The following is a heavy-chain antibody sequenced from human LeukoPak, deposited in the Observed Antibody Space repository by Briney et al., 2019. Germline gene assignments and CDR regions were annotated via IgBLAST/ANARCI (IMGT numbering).Heavy chain of an antibody. D-gene: IGHD6-25*01. CDR3: AREGGFYRPLDY. CDR1: GGSISSYC. V-gene: IGHV4-59*01. CDR2: IYYSGST. J-gene: IGHJ4*02. Sequence: SETLSLTCTVSGGSISSYCWSWIRQPPGKGLEWIGYIYYSGSTNYNPSLKSRVTISVDTSKNQFSLKLSSVTAADTAVYYCAREGGFYRPLDYSGPGALVIVSA.